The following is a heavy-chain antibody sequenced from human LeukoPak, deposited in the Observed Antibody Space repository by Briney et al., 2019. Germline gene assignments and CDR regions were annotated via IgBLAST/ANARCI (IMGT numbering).Heavy chain of an antibody. CDR3: AREFVVRGVISVVGLFDY. Sequence: SQTLSLTCAISGDSVSSNSAAWNWIRQSPSRGLEWLGRTYYRSKWYNDYAVSVKSRITINPDTSKNQFSLQLNSVTPEDTAVYYCAREFVVRGVISVVGLFDYWGQGTLVTVSS. CDR2: TYYRSKWYN. V-gene: IGHV6-1*01. J-gene: IGHJ4*02. D-gene: IGHD3-10*01. CDR1: GDSVSSNSAA.